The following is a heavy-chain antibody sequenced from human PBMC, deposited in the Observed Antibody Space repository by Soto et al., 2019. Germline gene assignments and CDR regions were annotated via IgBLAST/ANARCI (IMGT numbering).Heavy chain of an antibody. CDR1: GGTFSSYA. D-gene: IGHD4-17*01. CDR3: AGALGAVTTYYFDY. CDR2: IIPIFGTA. J-gene: IGHJ4*02. Sequence: SVKVSCKASGGTFSSYAISWVRQAPGQGLEWMGGIIPIFGTANYAQKFRGRVTITADESTSTAYMELSSLRSEDTAVYYCAGALGAVTTYYFDYWGQGTLVTVSS. V-gene: IGHV1-69*13.